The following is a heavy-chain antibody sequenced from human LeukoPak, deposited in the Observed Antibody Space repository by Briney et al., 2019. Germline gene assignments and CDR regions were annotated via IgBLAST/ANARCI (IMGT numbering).Heavy chain of an antibody. Sequence: SETLSLTCAVHGGSFSGYYWSWIRQPPGKGLEWIGNIYSSGTTNYNPSLKSRVTISMDTSKNQFSLKLSSVTAADTAVYYCARGKIWSPVYLSHWGQGTLVTVSS. D-gene: IGHD3-10*01. CDR1: GGSFSGYY. V-gene: IGHV4-59*13. CDR3: ARGKIWSPVYLSH. CDR2: IYSSGTT. J-gene: IGHJ4*02.